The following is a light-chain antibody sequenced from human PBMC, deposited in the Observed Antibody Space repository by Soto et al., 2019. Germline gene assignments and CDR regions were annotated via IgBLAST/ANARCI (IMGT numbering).Light chain of an antibody. J-gene: IGKJ2*01. CDR1: QGIGNW. Sequence: DIQMTQSPSSVSASVGDRVTITCRASQGIGNWLAWYQRKPGKAPKPLIYSASTLQRGVPSRFNGSGSGTDFTLTISTLQPEDFATYFCQQVDRFPPTFGQGTNLEIK. CDR2: SAS. CDR3: QQVDRFPPT. V-gene: IGKV1-12*01.